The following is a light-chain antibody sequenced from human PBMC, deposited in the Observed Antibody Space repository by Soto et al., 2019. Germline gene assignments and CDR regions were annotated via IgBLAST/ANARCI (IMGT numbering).Light chain of an antibody. CDR3: QQYNSYPVT. V-gene: IGKV1-5*03. CDR2: KAS. J-gene: IGKJ4*01. Sequence: DTQMTQSPSTLFASVGDRVTITCRASQSISSWLAWYQQKPGKAPDLLIYKASTLESGVPSGFSGSGSGTEFTLTITSLQPDDFATYYCQQYNSYPVTFGGGTKVDIK. CDR1: QSISSW.